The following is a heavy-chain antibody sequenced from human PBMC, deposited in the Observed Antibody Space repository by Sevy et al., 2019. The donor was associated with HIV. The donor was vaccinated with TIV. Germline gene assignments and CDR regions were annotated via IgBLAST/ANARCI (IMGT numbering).Heavy chain of an antibody. CDR1: AYSVSSAYS. V-gene: IGHV4-38-2*01. Sequence: SETLSLTCAVSAYSVSSAYSWGWIRQPPGKGLEWIGNIYQSGNTYYNPSLKSRVTISVDTSNHQFSLRLTSVTAADTAVYYWAGFGRLLIISGDVFEIWGQGTMVTVSS. D-gene: IGHD3-9*01. CDR2: IYQSGNT. J-gene: IGHJ3*02. CDR3: AGFGRLLIISGDVFEI.